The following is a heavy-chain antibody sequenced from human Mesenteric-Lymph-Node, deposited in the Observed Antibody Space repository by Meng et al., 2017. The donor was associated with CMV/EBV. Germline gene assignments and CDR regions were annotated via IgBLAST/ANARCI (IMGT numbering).Heavy chain of an antibody. CDR2: ISSSGSTT. D-gene: IGHD3-10*01. V-gene: IGHV3-11*01. CDR1: GFTFRDYY. CDR3: ASTPTSAYYYGSGTYHTV. Sequence: GESLKISCAASGFTFRDYYMSWIRQAPGKGLEWVSYISSSGSTTYHADSVKGRFTISRDNAKNSLYLQMNSLRAEDTAVYYCASTPTSAYYYGSGTYHTVWGQGTTVTVSS. J-gene: IGHJ6*02.